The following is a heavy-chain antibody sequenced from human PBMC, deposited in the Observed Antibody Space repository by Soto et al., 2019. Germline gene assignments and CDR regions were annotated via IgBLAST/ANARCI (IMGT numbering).Heavy chain of an antibody. CDR3: ARPQYLPDDVFDV. CDR2: INSDGSST. V-gene: IGHV3-74*01. J-gene: IGHJ3*01. CDR1: GFTFTNYW. D-gene: IGHD3-3*01. Sequence: EMQLVESGGGLVQPGGSLRLSCAASGFTFTNYWMQWVRQAPGKGLVWVSRINSDGSSTSHADSVKGRFTISRDNAKNTLYLQMSSLRVEDTAVYYCARPQYLPDDVFDVWGRGTVVTVSS.